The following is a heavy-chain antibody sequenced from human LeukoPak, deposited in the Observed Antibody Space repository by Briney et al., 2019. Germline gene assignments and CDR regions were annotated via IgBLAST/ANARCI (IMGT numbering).Heavy chain of an antibody. CDR2: ISYDGSNK. V-gene: IGHV3-30-3*01. Sequence: GGSLRLSCAASGFTVSSNYMSWVRQAPGKGLEWVAVISYDGSNKYYADSVRGRFTISRDNSKNTLYLQMNSLRAEDTAVYYCARGVDYDILTGYDYWGQGTLVTVSS. CDR1: GFTVSSNY. CDR3: ARGVDYDILTGYDY. J-gene: IGHJ4*02. D-gene: IGHD3-9*01.